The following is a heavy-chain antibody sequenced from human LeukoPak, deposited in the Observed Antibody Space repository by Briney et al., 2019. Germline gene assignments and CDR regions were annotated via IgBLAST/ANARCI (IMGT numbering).Heavy chain of an antibody. CDR3: ATGSGYEGWFDP. J-gene: IGHJ5*02. D-gene: IGHD3-22*01. CDR2: ISTSSSTI. CDR1: GFSFSNYK. V-gene: IGHV3-48*04. Sequence: PGGSLTLSCAASGFSFSNYKMNWVRQAPGKGLKWVSYISTSSSTIYYADSVKGRFTISRDNAKNLLYLQMNSLRAEDTAVYYCATGSGYEGWFDPWGQGTLVTASS.